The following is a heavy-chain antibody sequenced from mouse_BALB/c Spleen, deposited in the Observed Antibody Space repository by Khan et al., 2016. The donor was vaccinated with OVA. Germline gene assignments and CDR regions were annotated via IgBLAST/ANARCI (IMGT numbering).Heavy chain of an antibody. CDR3: ANGNYGWFAY. D-gene: IGHD2-1*01. V-gene: IGHV5-9-1*01. J-gene: IGHJ3*01. CDR2: ISSAGTYT. Sequence: EVELVESGGGLVKPGGSLKLSCAASGFTFSSFAMSWVRQTPEKRLEWVATISSAGTYTYYPDSVKGRFTISRDNAKTTLYLQMNSLRSEDTAMYYCANGNYGWFAYWGQGTLVTVSA. CDR1: GFTFSSFA.